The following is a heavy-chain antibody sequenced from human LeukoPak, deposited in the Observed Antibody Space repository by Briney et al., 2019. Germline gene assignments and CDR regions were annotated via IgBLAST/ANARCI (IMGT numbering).Heavy chain of an antibody. J-gene: IGHJ4*02. CDR2: IKQDGSHK. CDR1: GFTFSTYW. Sequence: GGSLRLSCAASGFTFSTYWIYWVRQAPGKGLEWVANIKQDGSHKYYVDSVKGRFTISRDNAKNSLYLQMNSLRVEDTAVYYCVREEGYWGQGTLVTVSS. V-gene: IGHV3-7*01. CDR3: VREEGY.